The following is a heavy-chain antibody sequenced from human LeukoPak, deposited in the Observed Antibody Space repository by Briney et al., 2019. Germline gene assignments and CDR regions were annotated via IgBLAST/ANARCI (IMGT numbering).Heavy chain of an antibody. CDR3: ASIAVAGGDFDY. CDR1: GFTFSSYS. J-gene: IGHJ4*02. V-gene: IGHV3-21*01. CDR2: ISSSSSYI. Sequence: TGGSLRLSCAASGFTFSSYSMNWVRQAPGKGLEWVSSISSSSSYIYYADSVKGRFTISRDNAKNSLYLQMNSLRAEDTAVYYCASIAVAGGDFDYWGQGTLVTVSS. D-gene: IGHD6-19*01.